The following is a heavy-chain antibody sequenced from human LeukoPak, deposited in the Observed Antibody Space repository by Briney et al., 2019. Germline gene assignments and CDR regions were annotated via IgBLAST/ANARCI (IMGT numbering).Heavy chain of an antibody. D-gene: IGHD1-1*01. J-gene: IGHJ3*02. V-gene: IGHV4-34*01. CDR1: GGSFSGYY. CDR3: APEQTSKLDAFDI. Sequence: PSETLSLTCAVYGGSFSGYYWSWIRQPPGKGLEWIGEINHSGSTNYDPSLKSRVTISVDTSKNQFSLKLSSVTAADTAVYYCAPEQTSKLDAFDIWGQGTTVTVSS. CDR2: INHSGST.